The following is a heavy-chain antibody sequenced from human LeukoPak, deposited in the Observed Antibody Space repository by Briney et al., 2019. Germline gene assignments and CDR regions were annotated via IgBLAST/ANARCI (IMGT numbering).Heavy chain of an antibody. J-gene: IGHJ4*02. V-gene: IGHV3-74*01. CDR3: VRASLFSGRYSNWDH. CDR2: INNDGSAT. D-gene: IGHD3-10*01. Sequence: GGSLRLSCAASGFTFSSYWMHWVRQAPGKGLVWVSCINNDGSATAYADSVKGRFTISRDNAKNTLYVQMTSLRAEDTAVYYCVRASLFSGRYSNWDHWGQGTLVTVSS. CDR1: GFTFSSYW.